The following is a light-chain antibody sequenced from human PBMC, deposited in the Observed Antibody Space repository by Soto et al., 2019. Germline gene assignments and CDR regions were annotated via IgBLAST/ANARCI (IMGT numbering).Light chain of an antibody. CDR2: DAS. J-gene: IGKJ1*01. CDR1: QSVSSY. V-gene: IGKV3-11*01. Sequence: IVLPQSPATLSLSPGERATHSCRAGQSVSSYLAWYQQKTGQAPRLLIYDASNTATGIPDRFSGSGSGTDFTLTISRLEPEDYAVYYCQQYATSFPRTFGQGTRVDIK. CDR3: QQYATSFPRT.